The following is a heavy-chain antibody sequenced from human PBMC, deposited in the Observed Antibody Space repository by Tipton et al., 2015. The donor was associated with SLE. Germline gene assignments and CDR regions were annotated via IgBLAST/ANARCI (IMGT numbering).Heavy chain of an antibody. CDR3: AGDSSGRDDAFDI. CDR1: GYTFSSYG. CDR2: ISAYNGNT. D-gene: IGHD3-22*01. Sequence: QSGAEVKKPGASVKVSCKASGYTFSSYGFSWVRQAPGQGLEWMAWISAYNGNTHFARKFQGRVSMTTDTSTSTAYMELTSLKSDDTAVYYCAGDSSGRDDAFDIWGQGTMVTVSS. J-gene: IGHJ3*02. V-gene: IGHV1-18*01.